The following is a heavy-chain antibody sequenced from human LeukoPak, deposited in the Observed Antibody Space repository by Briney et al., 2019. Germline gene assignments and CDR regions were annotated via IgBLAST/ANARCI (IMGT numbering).Heavy chain of an antibody. V-gene: IGHV4-38-2*02. CDR1: GYSISSGYY. Sequence: SETLSLTCTVSGYSISSGYYWGWIRQPPGKGLECMGGIYHSGGTYYNPSLKSRVTISVDTSKNQFSLKLSSVTAADTAVYYCARESGEYYDFWSGYWYYFDYWGQGTLVTVSS. CDR3: ARESGEYYDFWSGYWYYFDY. CDR2: IYHSGGT. D-gene: IGHD3-3*01. J-gene: IGHJ4*02.